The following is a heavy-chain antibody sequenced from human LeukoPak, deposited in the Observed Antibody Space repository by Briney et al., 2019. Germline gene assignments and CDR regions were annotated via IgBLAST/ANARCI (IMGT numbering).Heavy chain of an antibody. CDR3: AREEPSHIAVYAFDI. D-gene: IGHD6-19*01. Sequence: GGSLRLSCAVSGFTFSSYWMSWVRQAPGEGLEWVATIKQDGSEKYYVDSVKGRFTISRDNAKNSLYLQMNSLRAEDTAVYYCAREEPSHIAVYAFDIWGQGTMVTVSS. J-gene: IGHJ3*02. CDR1: GFTFSSYW. V-gene: IGHV3-7*01. CDR2: IKQDGSEK.